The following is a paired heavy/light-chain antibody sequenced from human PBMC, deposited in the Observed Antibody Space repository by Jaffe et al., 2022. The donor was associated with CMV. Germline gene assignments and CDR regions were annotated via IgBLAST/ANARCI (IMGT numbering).Heavy chain of an antibody. CDR2: ISSDGRRT. Sequence: EVQLVESGGALVQPGGPLILSCAASGFSFSDYWMHWVRQAPGKGLVWVSRISSDGRRTNYADSVKGRFTITRDNAKKTLYLQMLSLRDEDTAVYYCARDQSYQDSWNGPMNPDYWGQGTLVTVSS. CDR1: GFSFSDYW. CDR3: ARDQSYQDSWNGPMNPDY. J-gene: IGHJ4*02. D-gene: IGHD3-3*01. V-gene: IGHV3-74*01.
Light chain of an antibody. J-gene: IGKJ4*01. CDR1: QSLLHSNGYTY. Sequence: DIVMTQSPLSLPVTPGEPASISCRSSQSLLHSNGYTYLDWYLQKPGQSPQLLIYLGSNRASGVPDRFSGSGSGTDFTLKISRVEAEDVGVYYCMQALQTPLTFGGGTKVEIK. CDR3: MQALQTPLT. V-gene: IGKV2-28*01. CDR2: LGS.